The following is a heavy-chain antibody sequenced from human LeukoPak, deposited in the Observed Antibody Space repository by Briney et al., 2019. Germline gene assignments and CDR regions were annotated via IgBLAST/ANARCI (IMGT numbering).Heavy chain of an antibody. Sequence: ASVKVSCKVSGYTLTELSMHWVRQAPGKGLEWMGGFDPEDGETIYAQKFQGRVTMTEDTSTDTAYMELSSLRSEDTAVYYCATAGRHDFWSGYPAAPVWCFDLWGRGTLVTVSS. D-gene: IGHD3-3*01. CDR2: FDPEDGET. CDR3: ATAGRHDFWSGYPAAPVWCFDL. J-gene: IGHJ2*01. CDR1: GYTLTELS. V-gene: IGHV1-24*01.